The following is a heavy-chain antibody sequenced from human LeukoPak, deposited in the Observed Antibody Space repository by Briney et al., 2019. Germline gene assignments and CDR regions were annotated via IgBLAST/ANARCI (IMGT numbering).Heavy chain of an antibody. CDR2: ISSSSSYI. CDR1: GFTFSNYA. CDR3: ARDTESYYDILTD. J-gene: IGHJ4*02. D-gene: IGHD3-9*01. V-gene: IGHV3-21*01. Sequence: KTGGSLRLSCAASGFTFSNYAMSWVRQAPGKGLEWVSSISSSSSYIYYADSVKGRFTISRDNAKNSLYLQMSSLRAEDTAVYYCARDTESYYDILTDWGQGTLVTVSS.